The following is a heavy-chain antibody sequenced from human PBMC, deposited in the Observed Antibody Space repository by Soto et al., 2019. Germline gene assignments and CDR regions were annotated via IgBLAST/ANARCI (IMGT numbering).Heavy chain of an antibody. V-gene: IGHV1-58*02. CDR1: GFTFTSSA. D-gene: IGHD3-10*01. CDR2: IVVGSGNT. Sequence: VKVSCKASGFTFTSSAMQWVRQARGQRLEWIGWIVVGSGNTNYAQKFQERVTITRDMSTSTAYMELSSLRSEDTAVYYCAAYSLSEFGYYFDYWGQGTLVTVSS. CDR3: AAYSLSEFGYYFDY. J-gene: IGHJ4*02.